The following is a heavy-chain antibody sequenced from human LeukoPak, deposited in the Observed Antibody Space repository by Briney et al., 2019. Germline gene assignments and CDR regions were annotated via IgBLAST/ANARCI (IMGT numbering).Heavy chain of an antibody. CDR3: ARDPPYCSGGICYPDY. V-gene: IGHV1-8*01. D-gene: IGHD2-15*01. Sequence: ASVKVSCKASGYTFTSYDINWVRQATGQGLEWMGWMNPNSGNTGYAQKFQGRVTMTRNTSISTAYMELSSLRSEDTAVYYCARDPPYCSGGICYPDYWGQGTLVTVSS. CDR1: GYTFTSYD. J-gene: IGHJ4*02. CDR2: MNPNSGNT.